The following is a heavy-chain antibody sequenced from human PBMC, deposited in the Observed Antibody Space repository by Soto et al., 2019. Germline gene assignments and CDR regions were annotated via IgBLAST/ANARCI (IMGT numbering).Heavy chain of an antibody. D-gene: IGHD6-13*01. V-gene: IGHV1-69*01. CDR2: VIPIFGTA. J-gene: IGHJ5*02. CDR1: GGTFSSYA. CDR3: ARGLLEQQLVGSYFDP. Sequence: QVQLVQSGAEVKKPGSSVKVSCKASGGTFSSYAISWVRQAPGQGLEWMGGVIPIFGTADYAQKFQGRVTITADESTSTAYMELSSLRSEDTAVYYCARGLLEQQLVGSYFDPWGQGTLVTVSS.